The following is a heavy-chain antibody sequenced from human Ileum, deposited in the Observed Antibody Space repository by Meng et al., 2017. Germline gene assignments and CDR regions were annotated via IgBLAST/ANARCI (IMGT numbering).Heavy chain of an antibody. D-gene: IGHD2-15*01. CDR3: VRNDYCSGGTCYPHFDY. CDR1: GVYNDIYVG. J-gene: IGHJ4*02. CDR2: IYPGGSI. V-gene: IGHV4-4*02. Sequence: SAPGLCVPSGSLSPPAPFSGVYNDIYVGWIWVRQAPGKGLGWIEEIYPGGSINYNPSLKSRVTISADTSKNQFSLSLDSVTAADTAVYYCVRNDYCSGGTCYPHFDYWGQGTLVTVSS.